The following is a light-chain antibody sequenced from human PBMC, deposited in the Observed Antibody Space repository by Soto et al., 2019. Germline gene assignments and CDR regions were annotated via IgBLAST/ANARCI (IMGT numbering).Light chain of an antibody. CDR1: QSVSSN. J-gene: IGKJ3*01. V-gene: IGKV3-15*01. CDR2: GAS. Sequence: EIVMTQSPATLSVSPGERATLSCRASQSVSSNLAWYQQKPGQAPRLLIYGASTRATGIPARFSGSGSGTEFTLTISSLQSEDFEVYYCQQYNNWPPIPFGPGTKVDIK. CDR3: QQYNNWPPIP.